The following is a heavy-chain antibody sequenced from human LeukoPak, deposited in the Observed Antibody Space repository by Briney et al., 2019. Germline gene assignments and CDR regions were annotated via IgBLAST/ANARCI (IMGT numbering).Heavy chain of an antibody. Sequence: SETLSLTCIVSGGSISSYYWSWIRQPPGKGLEWIGYIYYSGSTNYNPSLKSRVTISVDTSKNQFSLKLSSVTAADTAVYYCASGYRSSYYYYGMDVWGQGTTVTVSS. V-gene: IGHV4-59*01. J-gene: IGHJ6*02. D-gene: IGHD5-24*01. CDR2: IYYSGST. CDR3: ASGYRSSYYYYGMDV. CDR1: GGSISSYY.